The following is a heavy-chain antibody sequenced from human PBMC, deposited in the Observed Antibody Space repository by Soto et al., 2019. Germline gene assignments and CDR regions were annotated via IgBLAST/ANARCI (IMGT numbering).Heavy chain of an antibody. Sequence: QVQLVESGGGVVQPGRSLRLSCAASGFTFSSYAMHWVRQAPGKGLEGVAVISYDGSNKYYADSVKGRFTISRDNSKNTLYRQLNSVRAEDTAVYYCASEYWGSGSLVYWGRGSVVTVSS. D-gene: IGHD3-16*01. J-gene: IGHJ4*02. V-gene: IGHV3-30-3*01. CDR3: ASEYWGSGSLVY. CDR2: ISYDGSNK. CDR1: GFTFSSYA.